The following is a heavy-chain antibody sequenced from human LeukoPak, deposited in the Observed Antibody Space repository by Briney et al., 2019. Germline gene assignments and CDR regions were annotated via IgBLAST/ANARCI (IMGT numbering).Heavy chain of an antibody. CDR1: GYTFTSYY. CDR2: INPSGGST. J-gene: IGHJ4*02. CDR3: ATEVAGFGGDEYYFDY. D-gene: IGHD2-21*02. V-gene: IGHV1-46*01. Sequence: GASAKVSCKASGYTFTSYYMHWVRQGPGQGLEWMGIINPSGGSTSYAQKFQGRVTMTRDTSTSTVYMELSSPRSEDTAVYYCATEVAGFGGDEYYFDYWGQGTLVTVSS.